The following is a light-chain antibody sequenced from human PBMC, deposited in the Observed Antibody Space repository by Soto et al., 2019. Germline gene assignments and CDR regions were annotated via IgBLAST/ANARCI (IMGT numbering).Light chain of an antibody. J-gene: IGLJ1*01. V-gene: IGLV3-21*02. CDR2: DDD. CDR1: DIARKT. Sequence: SYELTQPPSVSVAPGHTSRITCGGNDIARKTVHWCQQKPGQAPVLVVYDDDERPSGIPERFSGSNSGNTATLTISRVEAGDEADYYCQVWDISRDHHVFGTGTKVTVL. CDR3: QVWDISRDHHV.